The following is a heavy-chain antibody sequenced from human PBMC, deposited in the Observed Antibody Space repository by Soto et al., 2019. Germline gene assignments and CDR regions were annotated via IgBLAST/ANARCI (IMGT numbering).Heavy chain of an antibody. J-gene: IGHJ5*02. D-gene: IGHD5-12*01. CDR3: ARGFVLEMATIRGSSSGSHWFDP. CDR1: GGSFSGYY. V-gene: IGHV4-34*01. CDR2: INHSGST. Sequence: PSETLSLTCAVYGGSFSGYYWSWIRQPPGKGLEWIGEINHSGSTNYNPSLKSRVTISVDTSKNQFSLKLSSVTAADTAVYYCARGFVLEMATIRGSSSGSHWFDPWGQGTLVTVSS.